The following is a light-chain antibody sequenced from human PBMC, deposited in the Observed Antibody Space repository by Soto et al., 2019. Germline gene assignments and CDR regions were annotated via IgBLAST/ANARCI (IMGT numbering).Light chain of an antibody. CDR1: SSDVGGYNY. CDR3: NSYAGSNNFV. Sequence: LTQPPSASGSPGQSVTISCTGTSSDVGGYNYVSWYQQHPGKAPKLMIYEVSKRPSGVPDRFSGSKSGNTASLTVSGLQAEDEADYYRNSYAGSNNFVFGTGTKVTVL. J-gene: IGLJ1*01. V-gene: IGLV2-8*01. CDR2: EVS.